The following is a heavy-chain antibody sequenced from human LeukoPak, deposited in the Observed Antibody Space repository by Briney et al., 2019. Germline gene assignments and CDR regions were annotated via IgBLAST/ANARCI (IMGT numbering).Heavy chain of an antibody. J-gene: IGHJ4*02. CDR2: IRYDGSNK. Sequence: GGSLRLSCAASGFTFSSYGMHWVRQAPGKGLEWVAFIRYDGSNKYYADSVEGRFTISRDNSKNTLFLQMNSLRTEDTAVYYCAKGEYNSSPFDYWGQGTLVTVSS. V-gene: IGHV3-30*02. D-gene: IGHD6-6*01. CDR3: AKGEYNSSPFDY. CDR1: GFTFSSYG.